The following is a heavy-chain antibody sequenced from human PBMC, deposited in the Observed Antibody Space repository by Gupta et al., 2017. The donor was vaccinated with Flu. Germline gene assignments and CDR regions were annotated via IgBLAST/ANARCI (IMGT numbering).Heavy chain of an antibody. CDR1: GFTFRSYC. CDR2: IKQDGSEK. CDR3: ARSYGDYDLDY. V-gene: IGHV3-7*01. D-gene: IGHD4-17*01. Sequence: EVQLVESGGGLVQPGGSLRLSCAASGFTFRSYCISWVRQAPGKGLEWVANIKQDGSEKYYVDSVKGRFTISRDNAKNSLYLQMNSLRAEDTAVYYCARSYGDYDLDYWGQGTLVTVSS. J-gene: IGHJ4*02.